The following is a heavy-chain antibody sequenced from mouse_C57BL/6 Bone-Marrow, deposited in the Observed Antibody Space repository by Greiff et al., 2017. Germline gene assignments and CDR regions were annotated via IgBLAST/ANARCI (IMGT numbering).Heavy chain of an antibody. J-gene: IGHJ3*01. CDR3: TRLRWLRRKGFAY. CDR1: GYTFTDYE. D-gene: IGHD2-2*01. V-gene: IGHV1-15*01. CDR2: IDPETGGT. Sequence: VKLVESGAELVRPGASVTLSCKASGYTFTDYEMHWVKQTPVHGLEWIGAIDPETGGTAYNQKFKGKAILTADKSSSTAYMELRILTSEDSAVYYCTRLRWLRRKGFAYWGQGTLVTVSA.